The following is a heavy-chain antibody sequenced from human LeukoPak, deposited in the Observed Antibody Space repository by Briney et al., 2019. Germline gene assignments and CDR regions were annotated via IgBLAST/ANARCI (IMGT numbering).Heavy chain of an antibody. CDR2: ISDNGSNK. Sequence: PGGSLRLSCAASGVILTSYGMHWVRQAPGKGLEWVAVISDNGSNKYYADSVKGRFTISRDISKNTLYLQMNSLRPEDTAVYFCTKDRYCDSTSCPTDYWGQGTLVTVSS. CDR3: TKDRYCDSTSCPTDY. D-gene: IGHD3-22*01. V-gene: IGHV3-30*18. J-gene: IGHJ4*02. CDR1: GVILTSYG.